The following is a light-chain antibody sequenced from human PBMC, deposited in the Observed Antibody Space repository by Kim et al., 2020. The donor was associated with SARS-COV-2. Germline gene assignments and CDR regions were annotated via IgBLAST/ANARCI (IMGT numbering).Light chain of an antibody. CDR2: GAS. CDR3: QQYNNLPGT. Sequence: VSPGERATLSCRASQSVSSNLAWYQQKPGQAPRLLIYGASTRATGIPARFSGSGSGTEFTLTISSLQSEDFAVYYCQQYNNLPGTFGQGTKVDIK. CDR1: QSVSSN. V-gene: IGKV3-15*01. J-gene: IGKJ1*01.